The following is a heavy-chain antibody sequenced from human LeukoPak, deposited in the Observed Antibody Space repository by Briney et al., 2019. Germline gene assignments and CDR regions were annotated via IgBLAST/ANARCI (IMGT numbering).Heavy chain of an antibody. CDR2: IYYSGSI. J-gene: IGHJ3*02. D-gene: IGHD2-15*01. Sequence: KSSETLSLTCTVSGGSISSSSYYWGWIRQPPGKGLEWIGSIYYSGSIYYNPSLKSRVTISVDTSKNQFSLKLSSVTAADTAVYYCARGLLVVVAEECAFDIWGQGTMVTVSS. V-gene: IGHV4-39*07. CDR1: GGSISSSSYY. CDR3: ARGLLVVVAEECAFDI.